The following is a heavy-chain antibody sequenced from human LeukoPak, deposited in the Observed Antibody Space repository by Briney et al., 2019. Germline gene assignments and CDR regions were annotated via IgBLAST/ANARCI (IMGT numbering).Heavy chain of an antibody. D-gene: IGHD6-19*01. CDR3: ARQAVADGGIDY. V-gene: IGHV3-30*03. Sequence: GGSLRLSCAASGFTFSSYGMHWVRQAPGKGLEWVAVISYDGSNKYYANSVKGRFTISRDNSKNTLYLQMNSLRAEDTAVYYCARQAVADGGIDYWGQGTLVTVSS. CDR2: ISYDGSNK. J-gene: IGHJ4*02. CDR1: GFTFSSYG.